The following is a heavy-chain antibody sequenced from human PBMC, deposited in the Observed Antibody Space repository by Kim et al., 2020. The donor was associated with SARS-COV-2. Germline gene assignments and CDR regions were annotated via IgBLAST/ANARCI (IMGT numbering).Heavy chain of an antibody. D-gene: IGHD3-10*01. V-gene: IGHV3-30*02. Sequence: GQFTISRDNAKNALYLQMNSLRAEDTAVYYCAKDSNGVRGNNYYYYGMDVWGQGTTVTVSS. CDR3: AKDSNGVRGNNYYYYGMDV. J-gene: IGHJ6*02.